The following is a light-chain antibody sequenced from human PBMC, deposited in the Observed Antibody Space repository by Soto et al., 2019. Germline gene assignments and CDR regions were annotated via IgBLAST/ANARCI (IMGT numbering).Light chain of an antibody. Sequence: DIQMTQSPSSLSASVGDRVTITCRASQAISNGLAWYQQKPGKAPKRLIYAASSLQSGVPSRFSGSGSGTEFTLTISSLQPEDFATYYCLQHNNYPLTFGPGTKVDIK. CDR3: LQHNNYPLT. CDR1: QAISNG. J-gene: IGKJ3*01. V-gene: IGKV1-17*01. CDR2: AAS.